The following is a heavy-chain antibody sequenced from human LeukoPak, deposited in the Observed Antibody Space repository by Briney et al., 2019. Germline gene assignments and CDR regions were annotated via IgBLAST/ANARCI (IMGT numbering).Heavy chain of an antibody. CDR3: AKDWARDSGYGRKHDY. Sequence: GGSLRLSCAASGFTFSNYNMNWVRQAPGKGLEWVSSISSSNNYIYYADSVKGRFTISRDNAKNSLYLQMNSLRAEDTAVYYCAKDWARDSGYGRKHDYWGQGTLVTVSS. D-gene: IGHD5-12*01. CDR2: ISSSNNYI. V-gene: IGHV3-21*04. CDR1: GFTFSNYN. J-gene: IGHJ4*02.